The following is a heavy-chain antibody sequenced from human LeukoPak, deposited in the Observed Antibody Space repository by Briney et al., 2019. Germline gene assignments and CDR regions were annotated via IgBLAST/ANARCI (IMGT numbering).Heavy chain of an antibody. J-gene: IGHJ4*02. D-gene: IGHD1-26*01. Sequence: GGSLRLSSAASGFTVSSNYMSWVRQAPGKGLEWVSVIYSGGSTYYADSVKGRFTISRDNSKNTLYLQMNSLRAEDTAVYYCARSLTIKWDLLPHFDYWGQGTLVTVSS. V-gene: IGHV3-53*01. CDR1: GFTVSSNY. CDR2: IYSGGST. CDR3: ARSLTIKWDLLPHFDY.